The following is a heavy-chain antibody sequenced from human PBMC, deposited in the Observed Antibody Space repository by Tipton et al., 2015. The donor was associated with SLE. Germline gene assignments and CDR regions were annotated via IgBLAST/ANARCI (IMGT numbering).Heavy chain of an antibody. CDR1: GGSFSNYY. D-gene: IGHD3-3*01. CDR2: INHSGST. V-gene: IGHV4-34*01. J-gene: IGHJ6*02. CDR3: ARQQGYDFWSGPGYYYGMDV. Sequence: TLSLTCAVYGGSFSNYYWSWIRQPPGKGLEWIGEINHSGSTNYNPSLKSRVTISVDTSKNQFSLKLSSVTAADTAVYYCARQQGYDFWSGPGYYYGMDVWGQGTTVTVSS.